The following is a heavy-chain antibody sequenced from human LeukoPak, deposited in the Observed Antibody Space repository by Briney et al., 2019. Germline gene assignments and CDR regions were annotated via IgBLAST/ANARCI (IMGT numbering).Heavy chain of an antibody. CDR1: GFTFSSYS. J-gene: IGHJ4*02. V-gene: IGHV3-21*01. Sequence: GGSLRLSCAASGFTFSSYSMNWVRQAPGKGLKWVSSISSSSSYIYYADSVKGRFTISRDNAKNSLYLQMISLRAEDTAVYYCARPEYDSSGYAFNYWGQGTLVTVFS. CDR3: ARPEYDSSGYAFNY. D-gene: IGHD3-22*01. CDR2: ISSSSSYI.